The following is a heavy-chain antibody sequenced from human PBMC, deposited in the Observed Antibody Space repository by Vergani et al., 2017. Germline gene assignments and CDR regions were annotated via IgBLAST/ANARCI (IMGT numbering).Heavy chain of an antibody. CDR2: ISYDGSNK. Sequence: QVQLVESGGGVVQPGRSLRLSCAASGFTFSSYGMHWVRQAPGKGLEWVAVISYDGSNKYYADSVKGRFTIPRDNSKNTLYLQMNSLRAEDTAVYYCARSRLLSYDYVWGSYRSVPRFDYGGQGTLVTVSS. CDR3: ARSRLLSYDYVWGSYRSVPRFDY. CDR1: GFTFSSYG. D-gene: IGHD3-16*02. J-gene: IGHJ4*02. V-gene: IGHV3-30*03.